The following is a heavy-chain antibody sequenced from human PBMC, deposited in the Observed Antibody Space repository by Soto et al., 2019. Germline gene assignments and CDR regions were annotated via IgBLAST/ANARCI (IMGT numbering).Heavy chain of an antibody. CDR3: ATRPNYDYVWGSYDY. J-gene: IGHJ4*02. CDR1: GYTFPRYD. Sequence: KGSRQGSGYTFPRYDINWVGPATGQGLEWMGWMNPNSGNTGYAQKFQGRVTMTRNTSISTAYMELSSLRSEDTAVYYCATRPNYDYVWGSYDYWGQGTLVTVS. V-gene: IGHV1-8*01. CDR2: MNPNSGNT. D-gene: IGHD3-16*01.